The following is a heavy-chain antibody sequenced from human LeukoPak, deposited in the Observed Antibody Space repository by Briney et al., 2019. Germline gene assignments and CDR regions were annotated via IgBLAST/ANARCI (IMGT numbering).Heavy chain of an antibody. D-gene: IGHD3-3*01. V-gene: IGHV3-48*02. CDR1: GFTFRSYS. CDR2: ISSNSRTI. J-gene: IGHJ6*02. Sequence: QAGGSLRLSCAASGFTFRSYSMNWVRQAPGKGLEWISYISSNSRTIHYAESVKGRFTISRDNGDNSLFLQLSGLTDEDTAVYYCARETITIFGNYYGMDVWGQGTTVTVSS. CDR3: ARETITIFGNYYGMDV.